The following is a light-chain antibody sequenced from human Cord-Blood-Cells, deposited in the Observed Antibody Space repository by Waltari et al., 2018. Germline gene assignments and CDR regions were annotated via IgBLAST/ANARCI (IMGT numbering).Light chain of an antibody. CDR1: QSVLYSSNNKNY. CDR2: WAS. V-gene: IGKV4-1*01. Sequence: LGERATINCKSSQSVLYSSNNKNYLAWYQQKPGQPPKLLIYWASTRESGVPDRFSGSGSGTDFTLTISSLQAEDVAVYYCQQYYSTPPAFGQGTKLEIK. J-gene: IGKJ2*01. CDR3: QQYYSTPPA.